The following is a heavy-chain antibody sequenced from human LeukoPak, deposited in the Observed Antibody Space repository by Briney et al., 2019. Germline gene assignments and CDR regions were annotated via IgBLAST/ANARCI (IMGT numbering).Heavy chain of an antibody. V-gene: IGHV1-46*01. D-gene: IGHD5-24*01. Sequence: PGASVKVSCKASGYTFTGYYMHWVRQAPGQGLEWMGIVNPSGDSTNYAQNFQGRVTMTGDTSTSTVYMELSSLRSEDTAVYYCARVRDGYNDAYDIWGQGTMVTVTS. J-gene: IGHJ3*02. CDR3: ARVRDGYNDAYDI. CDR2: VNPSGDST. CDR1: GYTFTGYY.